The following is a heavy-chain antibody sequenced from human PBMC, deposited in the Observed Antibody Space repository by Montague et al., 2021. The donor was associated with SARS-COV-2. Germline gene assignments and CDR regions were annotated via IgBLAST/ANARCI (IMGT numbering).Heavy chain of an antibody. CDR1: GDSVSSNSGS. V-gene: IGHV6-1*01. Sequence: CAISGDSVSSNSGSWNWIRQSPLRGLEWLGRTYYRSKWYNDYSVSVKSRITINPDTSKNQFSLQLNSVTPEDTAMYYCTYHSGSYVWFDPWGQGILVIVSS. J-gene: IGHJ5*02. D-gene: IGHD1-26*01. CDR2: TYYRSKWYN. CDR3: TYHSGSYVWFDP.